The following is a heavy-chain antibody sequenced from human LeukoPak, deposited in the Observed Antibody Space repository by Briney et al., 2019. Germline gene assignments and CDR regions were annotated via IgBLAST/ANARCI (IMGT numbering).Heavy chain of an antibody. CDR3: ARVSDYDFWSGNNWFDP. CDR2: IYRSGDT. D-gene: IGHD3-3*01. V-gene: IGHV4-59*01. Sequence: ETLSLTCTVSGGSISSYYWGWIRQPPGKGLEWIGSIYRSGDTYYNPSLKSRVTISVDTSKNQFSLKLSSVTAADTAVYYCARVSDYDFWSGNNWFDPWGQGTLVTVSS. CDR1: GGSISSYY. J-gene: IGHJ5*02.